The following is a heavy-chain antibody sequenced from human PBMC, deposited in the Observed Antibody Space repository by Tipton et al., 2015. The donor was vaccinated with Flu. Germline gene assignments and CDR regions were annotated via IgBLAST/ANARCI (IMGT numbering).Heavy chain of an antibody. CDR1: RFSFTAYG. CDR2: IRYDGNDE. J-gene: IGHJ1*01. Sequence: SRFSFTAYGMHWVRQAPGKGLEWVAFIRYDGNDEHYADSVKGRFTISRDNSKNMVHLQMNSPRPEDTAVYYCAKDSRYCSSPTCYVRPNAEYFQHWGQGTLVTVPS. CDR3: AKDSRYCSSPTCYVRPNAEYFQH. V-gene: IGHV3-30*02. D-gene: IGHD2/OR15-2a*01.